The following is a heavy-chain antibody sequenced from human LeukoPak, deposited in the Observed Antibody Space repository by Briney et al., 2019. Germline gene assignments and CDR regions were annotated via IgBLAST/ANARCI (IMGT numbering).Heavy chain of an antibody. CDR3: ARLRHWLVLRWFDP. D-gene: IGHD6-19*01. J-gene: IGHJ5*01. Sequence: PSETLSLTCTVSGGSISGYYWSWIRQPAGKGLEWLGRIFSSGSTIYNPSLKSRVTMSLDMSKNQFSLRLTSVTAADTAVYYCARLRHWLVLRWFDPWGQGTLVTVSS. CDR2: IFSSGST. V-gene: IGHV4-4*07. CDR1: GGSISGYY.